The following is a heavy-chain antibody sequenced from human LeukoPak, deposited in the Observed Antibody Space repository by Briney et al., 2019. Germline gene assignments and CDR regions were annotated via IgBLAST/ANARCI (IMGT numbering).Heavy chain of an antibody. J-gene: IGHJ6*03. D-gene: IGHD3-22*01. CDR3: ARERYYDSSGYYYDYYYYMDV. CDR1: GFIFRSYS. CDR2: ISGSSNTI. Sequence: GGSLRLSCSASGFIFRSYSMNWVRQTPGKGLEWISYISGSSNTIYYADSVKGRFTISRDNGKNTLYLQMNSLGAEDTAVYYCARERYYDSSGYYYDYYYYMDVWGKGTTVTVSS. V-gene: IGHV3-48*01.